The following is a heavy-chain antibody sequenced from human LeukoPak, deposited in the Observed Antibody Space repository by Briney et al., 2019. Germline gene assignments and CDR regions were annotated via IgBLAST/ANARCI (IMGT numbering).Heavy chain of an antibody. Sequence: GSSVKVSCKASGGTFSSYAISWVRQAPGQGLEWMGRIIPILGIANCAQKFQGRVTITADKSTSTAYMELSSLRSEDTAVYYCARLYDYVWGSYRYTHYYFDYWGQGTLVTVSS. CDR1: GGTFSSYA. J-gene: IGHJ4*02. CDR2: IIPILGIA. V-gene: IGHV1-69*04. CDR3: ARLYDYVWGSYRYTHYYFDY. D-gene: IGHD3-16*02.